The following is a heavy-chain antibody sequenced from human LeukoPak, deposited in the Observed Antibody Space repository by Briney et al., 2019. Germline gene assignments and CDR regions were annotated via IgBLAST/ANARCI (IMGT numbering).Heavy chain of an antibody. Sequence: TSETLSLTCTVSGGSISVYYWSWLRQPPGKGLEWIGYIYYSGSTNYNPSLKSRVTISIDTSKNQFSLKLSSVTAADTAVYYCARGRYSSGLDYWGQGTLVTVSS. CDR1: GGSISVYY. CDR2: IYYSGST. D-gene: IGHD6-19*01. J-gene: IGHJ4*02. CDR3: ARGRYSSGLDY. V-gene: IGHV4-59*01.